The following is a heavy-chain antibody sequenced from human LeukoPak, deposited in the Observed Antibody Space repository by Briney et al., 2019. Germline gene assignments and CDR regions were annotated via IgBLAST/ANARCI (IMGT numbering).Heavy chain of an antibody. J-gene: IGHJ4*02. CDR3: ARVYDSSGYPFLIY. CDR2: ISSSSSYI. CDR1: GFTFSSYG. V-gene: IGHV3-21*04. Sequence: GGSLRLSCAASGFTFSSYGMSWVRQAPGKGLEWVSSISSSSSYIYYADSVKGRFTISRDNAKNSLYLQMNSLRAEDTVLYYCARVYDSSGYPFLIYWGQGTLVTVSS. D-gene: IGHD3-22*01.